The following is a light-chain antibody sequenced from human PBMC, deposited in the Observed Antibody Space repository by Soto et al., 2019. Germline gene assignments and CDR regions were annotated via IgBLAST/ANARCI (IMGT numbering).Light chain of an antibody. CDR3: QQLNSYPFLT. V-gene: IGKV1-9*01. Sequence: DIQLTQSSSFLSASVGDRVTITCRASQGISSYLAWYQQKPGKAPKLLIYAASTLQSGVPSRFSGSVSGTEFTLTISSLQSEDFATYYCQQLNSYPFLTFGGGTKVEIK. CDR2: AAS. J-gene: IGKJ4*01. CDR1: QGISSY.